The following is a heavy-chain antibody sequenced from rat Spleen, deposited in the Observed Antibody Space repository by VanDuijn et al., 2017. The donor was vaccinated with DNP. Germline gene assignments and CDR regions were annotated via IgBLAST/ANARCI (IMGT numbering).Heavy chain of an antibody. CDR1: GFTFSHYY. CDR3: ARHMDTGPYYAMDV. Sequence: EVQLVESGEHLVQPGGSMKLSCAASGFTFSHYYMAWVRQAPTTGLEWVASISTGRGTTYYRDSVKGRLTISRDNAKSMLSLQVDSLRPEDTAPYYCARHMDTGPYYAMDVWGRGISVTVSS. D-gene: IGHD4-1*01. J-gene: IGHJ4*01. V-gene: IGHV5-25*01. CDR2: ISTGRGTT.